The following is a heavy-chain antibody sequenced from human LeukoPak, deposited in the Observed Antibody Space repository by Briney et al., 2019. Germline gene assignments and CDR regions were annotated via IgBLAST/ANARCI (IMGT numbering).Heavy chain of an antibody. V-gene: IGHV3-53*01. CDR3: ARDNVRDDFWGGYYYYYYGMDV. Sequence: GGSLRLPCAASGFTVSSNYMSWVRQAPGKGLEWVSVIYSGGSTYYADSVKGRFTISRDNSKNTLYLQMNSLRAEDTAVYYCARDNVRDDFWGGYYYYYYGMDVWGQGTTVTVSS. CDR2: IYSGGST. J-gene: IGHJ6*02. CDR1: GFTVSSNY. D-gene: IGHD3-3*01.